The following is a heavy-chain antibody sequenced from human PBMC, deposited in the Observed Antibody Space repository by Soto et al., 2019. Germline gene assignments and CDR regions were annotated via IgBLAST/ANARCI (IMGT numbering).Heavy chain of an antibody. CDR2: ISAYNGNT. V-gene: IGHV1-18*01. Sequence: SVKVSCKASRYAFTSNGISWVRQAPGQGLEWMGWISAYNGNTNYAQKLQGRVTMTTDTSTSTAYMELRGLRSDDTAVYYCARAVDIVVVPAAYFDYWGQGTLVTVSS. CDR3: ARAVDIVVVPAAYFDY. J-gene: IGHJ4*02. CDR1: RYAFTSNG. D-gene: IGHD2-2*03.